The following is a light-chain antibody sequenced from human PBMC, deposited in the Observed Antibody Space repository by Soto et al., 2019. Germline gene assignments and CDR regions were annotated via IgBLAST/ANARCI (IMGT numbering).Light chain of an antibody. V-gene: IGKV1-33*01. CDR3: QQYENLPT. Sequence: DLQMTQSPCALGASXAGRVTSTCQASQNINNYLNWYQQKPGRAPKLLIYDASNLEAGVPSRFRGSGSGTDFTFTISRLQPEDIAAYYCQQYENLPTFGQGTRLEI. CDR2: DAS. CDR1: QNINNY. J-gene: IGKJ5*01.